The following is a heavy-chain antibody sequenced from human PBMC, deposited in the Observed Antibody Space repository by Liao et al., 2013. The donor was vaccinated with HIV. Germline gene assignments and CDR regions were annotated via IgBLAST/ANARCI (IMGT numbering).Heavy chain of an antibody. CDR2: IDASGST. V-gene: IGHV4-4*07. Sequence: QVQLQESGPGLVKPSETLSLTCVVSGGSISSFYWSWIRQPAGKGLEWIGRIDASGSTNYNPSLKSRVTMSVDTSKNRLSLKLSSVTAADTAVFYCARAQGTATFWHFDLWGRGTLVTVSS. D-gene: IGHD2/OR15-2a*01. CDR1: GGSISSFY. CDR3: ARAQGTATFWHFDL. J-gene: IGHJ2*01.